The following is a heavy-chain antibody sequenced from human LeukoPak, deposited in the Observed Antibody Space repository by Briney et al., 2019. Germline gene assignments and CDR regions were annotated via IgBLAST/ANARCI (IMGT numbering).Heavy chain of an antibody. CDR3: ARLEYSSSFRAFDI. CDR1: GGSISSYY. V-gene: IGHV4-59*12. Sequence: PSETLSLTCTVSGGSISSYYWSWIRQPPGKGLEWIGYIYYSGSTNYNPSLKSRVTISVDRSKNQFSLKLSSVTAADTAVYYCARLEYSSSFRAFDIWGQGTMVTVSS. CDR2: IYYSGST. D-gene: IGHD6-6*01. J-gene: IGHJ3*02.